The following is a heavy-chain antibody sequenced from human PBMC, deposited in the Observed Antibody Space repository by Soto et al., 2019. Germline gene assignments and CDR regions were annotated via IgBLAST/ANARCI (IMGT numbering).Heavy chain of an antibody. J-gene: IGHJ4*02. CDR3: ARTPGIVVVVAAYFDS. CDR2: ISGGGSSI. V-gene: IGHV3-23*01. Sequence: GGSLRLSCAASGFTFSSYAMSWVRQAPGKGLEWVSAISGGGSSIDYVDSLRGRFTISRDNSKNTLYLQMDSLRAEDTAVYYCARTPGIVVVVAAYFDSWGQGILVTVSS. D-gene: IGHD2-15*01. CDR1: GFTFSSYA.